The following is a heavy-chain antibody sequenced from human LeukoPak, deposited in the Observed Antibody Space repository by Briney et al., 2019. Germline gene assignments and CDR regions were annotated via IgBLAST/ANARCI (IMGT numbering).Heavy chain of an antibody. CDR3: AKGFEWLPQGSYFDY. D-gene: IGHD6-19*01. CDR1: GFTFSNSA. J-gene: IGHJ4*02. Sequence: GGSLRLSCAASGFTFSNSAMSWVRQAPGKGLEWVSDISGSGGTTYYADSVKGRFTISRDNSKSTLYVQMNSLRAEDTAVYYCAKGFEWLPQGSYFDYWGQGTLGTVSS. CDR2: ISGSGGTT. V-gene: IGHV3-23*01.